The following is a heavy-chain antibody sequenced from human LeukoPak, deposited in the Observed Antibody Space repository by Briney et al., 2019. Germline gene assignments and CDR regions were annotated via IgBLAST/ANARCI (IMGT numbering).Heavy chain of an antibody. J-gene: IGHJ6*02. D-gene: IGHD6-19*01. CDR1: GFTFSSHW. V-gene: IGHV3-7*01. Sequence: GGSLRLSCEASGFTFSSHWMCWVRQAPGKGLGWVAIRKQDGSEKDYVDSVTGRFTSSRDNAKNSLYLQMNSLRADDTAVYYCARDTSAWRYGMDVWGQGTTVTVSS. CDR3: ARDTSAWRYGMDV. CDR2: RKQDGSEK.